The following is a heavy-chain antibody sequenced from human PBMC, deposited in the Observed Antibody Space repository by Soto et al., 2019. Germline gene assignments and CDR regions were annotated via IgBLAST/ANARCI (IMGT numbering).Heavy chain of an antibody. Sequence: QVQLVQSGAEVKKPGSSVKVSCKASGDTFNSYTINWVRQAPGLGLEWIGRIIPMLSMSHSAQKFQGRVTITADKSTSTAAVELSRLTSEDTSTYYCARSNGSGSRAFDYWCQGVRVTVSS. D-gene: IGHD3-10*01. CDR3: ARSNGSGSRAFDY. CDR1: GDTFNSYT. J-gene: IGHJ4*02. CDR2: IIPMLSMS. V-gene: IGHV1-69*02.